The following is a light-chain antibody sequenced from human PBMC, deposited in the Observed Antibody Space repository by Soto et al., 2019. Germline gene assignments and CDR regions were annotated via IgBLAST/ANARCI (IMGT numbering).Light chain of an antibody. J-gene: IGLJ2*01. CDR1: STDIGTYSY. CDR3: SSYTTSSTLVV. CDR2: DVT. Sequence: QSALTQPASVSGSPGQSITISCTGTSTDIGTYSYVSWYQQHPGKVPKLMIYDVTNRPAGVSNRFSGSKSGNTASLTISGLQAEDEADYYCSSYTTSSTLVVFGGGTKVTVL. V-gene: IGLV2-14*03.